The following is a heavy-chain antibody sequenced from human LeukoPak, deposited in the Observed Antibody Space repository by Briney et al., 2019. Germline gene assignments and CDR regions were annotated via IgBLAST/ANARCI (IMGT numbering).Heavy chain of an antibody. D-gene: IGHD3-22*01. CDR3: ARDGNYDSSGYYYFPPVGYYFDY. V-gene: IGHV3-30-3*01. J-gene: IGHJ4*02. CDR2: ISYDGSNK. CDR1: GFTFSSYA. Sequence: PGGSLRLSCAASGFTFSSYAMHWVRQAPGKGLEWVAVISYDGSNKYYADSVKGRFTISRDNSKNTLYLQMNSLRAEDTAVYYCARDGNYDSSGYYYFPPVGYYFDYWGQGTLVTVSS.